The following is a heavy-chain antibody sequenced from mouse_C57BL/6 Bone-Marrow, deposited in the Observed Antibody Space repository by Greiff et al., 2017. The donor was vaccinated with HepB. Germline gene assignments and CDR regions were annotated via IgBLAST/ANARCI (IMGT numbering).Heavy chain of an antibody. V-gene: IGHV5-17*01. CDR1: GFTFRDYG. CDR2: ISSGSSTI. Sequence: EVQGVASGGGLVKPGGSLKLSCAASGFTFRDYGMHWVRQAPETGLAWVAYISSGSSTIYYADTVKGRFTISSDNAKNTLFLQMTSLRSEDTAMYDCVYGSSFYFDYWGQGTTPTVSS. D-gene: IGHD1-1*01. J-gene: IGHJ2*01. CDR3: VYGSSFYFDY.